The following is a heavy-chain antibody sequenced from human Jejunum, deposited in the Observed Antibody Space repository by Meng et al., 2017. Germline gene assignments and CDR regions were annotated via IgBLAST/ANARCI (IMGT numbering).Heavy chain of an antibody. CDR3: ARVNQDYYGMDV. CDR2: IYSGGRT. J-gene: IGHJ6*02. V-gene: IGHV3-53*05. CDR1: GFSVSDNY. D-gene: IGHD2-21*01. Sequence: GGSLRLSCAAPGFSVSDNYISWVRQAPGKGLEWVSIIYSGGRTHYTDSVKGRFTISRENSKNTLYLQMDSLRGDDTALYYCARVNQDYYGMDVWGQGTTVTVSS.